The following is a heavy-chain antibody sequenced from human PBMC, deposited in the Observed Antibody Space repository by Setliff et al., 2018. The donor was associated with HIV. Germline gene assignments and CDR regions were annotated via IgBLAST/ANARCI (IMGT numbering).Heavy chain of an antibody. CDR2: IYYSGST. Sequence: SETLSLTCAVSGYSISSSHWWGWIRQPPGKGLEWIGYIYYSGSTNYNPSLKSRATMSVDTSNNRFSLKLSSVTALDTAVYYCARVEGATATLTDWGQGTLVTVSS. CDR1: GYSISSSHW. CDR3: ARVEGATATLTD. J-gene: IGHJ4*02. V-gene: IGHV4-28*06. D-gene: IGHD1-26*01.